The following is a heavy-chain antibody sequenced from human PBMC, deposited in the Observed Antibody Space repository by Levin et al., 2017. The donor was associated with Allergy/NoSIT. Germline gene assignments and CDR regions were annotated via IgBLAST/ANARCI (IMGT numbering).Heavy chain of an antibody. J-gene: IGHJ5*02. V-gene: IGHV3-23*01. CDR2: ILDSGAST. CDR1: GFTFSSYA. Sequence: PGGSLRLSCAASGFTFSSYALSWVRQAPGKGLEWVSGILDSGASTYYADSVKGRFTISRDNSKNTLYLQMNSLRAEDTAMYYCTKDDLFAGGATYRYSGFDPWGRGTLVTVSS. D-gene: IGHD3-9*01. CDR3: TKDDLFAGGATYRYSGFDP.